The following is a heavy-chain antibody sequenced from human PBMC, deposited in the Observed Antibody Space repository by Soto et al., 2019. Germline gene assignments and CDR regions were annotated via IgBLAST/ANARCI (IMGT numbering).Heavy chain of an antibody. Sequence: GGSLRLSCAASGFTFSSYGMHWVRQAPGKGLEWVAVISYDGSNKYYADSVKGRFTISRDNSKNTLYLQMNSLRAEDTAVYYCAKEGGGTRDYGDYSPVRTYYYGMDVWGQGTTVTVSS. J-gene: IGHJ6*02. CDR2: ISYDGSNK. CDR3: AKEGGGTRDYGDYSPVRTYYYGMDV. V-gene: IGHV3-30*18. CDR1: GFTFSSYG. D-gene: IGHD4-17*01.